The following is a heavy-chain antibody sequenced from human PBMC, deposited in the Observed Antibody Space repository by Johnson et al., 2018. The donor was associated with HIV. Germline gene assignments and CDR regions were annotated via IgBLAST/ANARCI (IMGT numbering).Heavy chain of an antibody. CDR3: ARGDYYDSSGYFSDAFDI. CDR2: IKQDGSEK. J-gene: IGHJ3*02. V-gene: IGHV3-7*01. CDR1: GFTFSSYW. Sequence: VQLVESGGGLVPPGGSLRLSCAASGFTFSSYWMSWVRQAPGKGLEWVANIKQDGSEKYYVDSVKGRLTISRDNAKNSLYLQMNSLRAEDTAVYYCARGDYYDSSGYFSDAFDIWGQGTMVTVSS. D-gene: IGHD3-22*01.